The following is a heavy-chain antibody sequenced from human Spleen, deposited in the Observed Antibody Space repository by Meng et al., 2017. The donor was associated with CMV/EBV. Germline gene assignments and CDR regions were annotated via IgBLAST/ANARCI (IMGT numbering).Heavy chain of an antibody. D-gene: IGHD2-2*01. J-gene: IGHJ3*02. CDR1: GYSITSDYY. CDR3: ARDTKYQGLFDI. V-gene: IGHV4-38-2*02. Sequence: SETLSLTCTVSGYSITSDYYWGWIRQPPGKGLEWIGSIYQSGSTHYNSSLRGRVTISVDTSKNHFCLILNSVTAADTAAYYCARDTKYQGLFDIWGQGTMVTVSS. CDR2: IYQSGST.